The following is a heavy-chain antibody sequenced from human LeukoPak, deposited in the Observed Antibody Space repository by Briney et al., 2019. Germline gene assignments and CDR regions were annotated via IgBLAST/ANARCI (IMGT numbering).Heavy chain of an antibody. J-gene: IGHJ4*02. CDR1: GFTFSSYG. CDR2: IWYDGSNK. CDR3: ARGLYYYDSSGYYLIDY. V-gene: IGHV3-33*01. D-gene: IGHD3-22*01. Sequence: GRSLRLSCAASGFTFSSYGMHWVRQAPGKGLEWVAVIWYDGSNKYYADSVKGQFTISRDNSKNTLYLQVNSLRAEDTAVYYCARGLYYYDSSGYYLIDYWGQGTLVTVSS.